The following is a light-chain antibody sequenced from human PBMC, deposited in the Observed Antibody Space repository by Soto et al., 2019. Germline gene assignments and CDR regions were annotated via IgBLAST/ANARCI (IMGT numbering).Light chain of an antibody. CDR1: RSVGTF. CDR3: QQYNNWPNT. V-gene: IGKV3D-15*01. Sequence: EIVLTQSPGTLSLSPGERATLSCRASRSVGTFLAWYQQKPGQAPRLPIYGASSRATVIPDRFSGSGSGTEFTLTISSLQSEDFAVYYCQQYNNWPNTFGQGTKVDI. CDR2: GAS. J-gene: IGKJ2*01.